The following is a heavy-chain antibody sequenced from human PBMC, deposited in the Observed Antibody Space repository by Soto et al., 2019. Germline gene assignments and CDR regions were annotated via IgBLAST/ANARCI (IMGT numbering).Heavy chain of an antibody. D-gene: IGHD3-16*01. J-gene: IGHJ6*02. Sequence: QVHLVESGGGVVQPGTSLRLSCVASGFTFSKYGMHWVRQAPGKGLEWVAILTDDGKEKYYADSVKGRFIISRDNSNNTLFLQMNTLSAEDTAVYYCAKVRFALKYYYGLDVSGQGTTVSVSS. CDR3: AKVRFALKYYYGLDV. CDR1: GFTFSKYG. V-gene: IGHV3-30*18. CDR2: LTDDGKEK.